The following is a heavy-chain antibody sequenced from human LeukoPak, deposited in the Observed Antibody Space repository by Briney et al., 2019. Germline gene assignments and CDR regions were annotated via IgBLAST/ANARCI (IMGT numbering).Heavy chain of an antibody. J-gene: IGHJ4*02. CDR2: ISLAGQT. Sequence: KLSETLSRTRGVSGGSISVTNWWSWVRRPPGQGLEWIGEISLAGQTNYNPSLNGRVTMSLDKSSNQLSLHLTSVTAADTATYICSRESEPFCPFVYWGQGALVIVSS. V-gene: IGHV4/OR15-8*02. CDR3: SRESEPFCPFVY. CDR1: GGSISVTNW.